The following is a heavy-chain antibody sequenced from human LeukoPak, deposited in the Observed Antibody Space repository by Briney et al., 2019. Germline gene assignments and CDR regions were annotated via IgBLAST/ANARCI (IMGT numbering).Heavy chain of an antibody. CDR3: ARGNVGRNDY. V-gene: IGHV3-30*03. CDR1: GFTFSSYG. J-gene: IGHJ4*02. Sequence: GRSLRLSCAASGFTFSSYGMHWVRQAPGKGLEWVAVISYDGSNKYYADSVKGRFTISRDNSKNTLYLQMNSLRAEDTAVYYCARGNVGRNDYWGQGTLVTVSS. D-gene: IGHD1-26*01. CDR2: ISYDGSNK.